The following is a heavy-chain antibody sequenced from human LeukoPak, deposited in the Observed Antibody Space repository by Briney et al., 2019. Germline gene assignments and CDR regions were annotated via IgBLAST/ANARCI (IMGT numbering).Heavy chain of an antibody. D-gene: IGHD3-10*01. CDR3: AREGRRDSGSYYSWFDP. J-gene: IGHJ5*02. CDR2: IDPSDSYT. Sequence: GESLRISCKGSRYNFTTYWISWVRQMPGRGLEWMGRIDPSDSYTNYSPSFQDHVTISADKSISTAYLQWSSLKASDTAMYYCAREGRRDSGSYYSWFDPWGQGTLVTVSS. V-gene: IGHV5-10-1*01. CDR1: RYNFTTYW.